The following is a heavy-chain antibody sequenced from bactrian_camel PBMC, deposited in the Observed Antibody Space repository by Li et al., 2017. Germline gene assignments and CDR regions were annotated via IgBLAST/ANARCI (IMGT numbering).Heavy chain of an antibody. D-gene: IGHD7*01. CDR1: GVTSDYYC. Sequence: HVQLVESGGGSVQSGGSLTLSCAASGVTSDYYCMAWFRQTPGGEREGVAAVYTADVDPYYADSVKGRFTASRDNAKSTLYLQLNSLKPEDTGMYYCAFEIPPHARGWDSKQVAPMAPLCPTQGYWGQGTQVTVS. CDR2: VYTADVDP. V-gene: IGHV3S1*01. J-gene: IGHJ4*01. CDR3: AFEIPPHARGWDSKQVAPMAPLCPTQGY.